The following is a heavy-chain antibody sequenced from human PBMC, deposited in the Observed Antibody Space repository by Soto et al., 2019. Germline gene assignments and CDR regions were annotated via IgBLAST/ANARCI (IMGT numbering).Heavy chain of an antibody. CDR2: IYNSGTT. CDR1: GGSISSAGYA. Sequence: QVQLRESGPGLVKPSQTLSLTCTVSGGSISSAGYAWSWIRHHPGKGLEWIGHIYNSGTTFYNPSLTSRLTISLGTSKSLFSLKLSSVTAADTAVXXXXXXXXXXXSSASYSRSDYWGQGTLVTVSS. V-gene: IGHV4-31*03. D-gene: IGHD3-22*01. CDR3: XXXXXXXXSSASYSRSDY. J-gene: IGHJ4*02.